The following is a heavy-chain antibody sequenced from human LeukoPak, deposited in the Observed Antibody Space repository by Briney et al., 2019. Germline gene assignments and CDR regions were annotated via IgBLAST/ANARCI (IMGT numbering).Heavy chain of an antibody. V-gene: IGHV3-7*02. CDR3: ARLMGERSLFDY. J-gene: IGHJ4*02. D-gene: IGHD1-26*01. Sequence: GGSLRLSCAASGFTFSSYWMSWVRQAPGKGLEWVANIKEDGSDKYYVDSVKGRFTTSRDNAKNSVYLQMNSLRAEDTAVYYCARLMGERSLFDYWGQGVLVTVSS. CDR2: IKEDGSDK. CDR1: GFTFSSYW.